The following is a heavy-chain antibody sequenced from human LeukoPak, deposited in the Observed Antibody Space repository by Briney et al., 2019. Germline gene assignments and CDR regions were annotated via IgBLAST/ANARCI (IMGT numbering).Heavy chain of an antibody. V-gene: IGHV3-23*01. Sequence: GGTLRLSCEASGFTFSRYGMSWVRQAPGKGLEWVSAIRGSGGSTYYADSVEGRFTISRDNSKNTLYLQMNSLRTEDTAVYYCAKDWAVTTFYYFYMDVWGKGTTVTISS. D-gene: IGHD4-17*01. CDR1: GFTFSRYG. CDR2: IRGSGGST. J-gene: IGHJ6*03. CDR3: AKDWAVTTFYYFYMDV.